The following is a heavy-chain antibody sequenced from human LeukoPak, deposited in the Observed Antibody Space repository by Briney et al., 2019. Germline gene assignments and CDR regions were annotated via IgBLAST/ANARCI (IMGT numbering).Heavy chain of an antibody. J-gene: IGHJ5*02. CDR2: IKSKADVGTT. CDR3: TTDLGSAYDTNNWFDP. CDR1: GFTFTNAW. V-gene: IGHV3-15*01. D-gene: IGHD5-12*01. Sequence: GGSLRLSCAASGFTFTNAWMYWVRQAPGRGLEWVGRIKSKADVGTTDYAAPVKGRFTISRDDSRNMVYLQMNSLKTEDTAVYYCTTDLGSAYDTNNWFDPRGQGTLVTVSS.